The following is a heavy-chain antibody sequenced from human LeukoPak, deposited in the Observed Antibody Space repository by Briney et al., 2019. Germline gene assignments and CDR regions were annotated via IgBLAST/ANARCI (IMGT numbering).Heavy chain of an antibody. CDR2: ISAYNGNT. CDR1: GYTFTSYG. J-gene: IGHJ5*02. CDR3: ARVKYDYGSSRFDP. V-gene: IGHV1-18*01. Sequence: ASVKVSCKASGYTFTSYGISWVRQAPGQGLEWMGWISAYNGNTNYAQKLQGRVTMTTDTSTSTAYMELRSLRSDDTAVYYCARVKYDYGSSRFDPWGQGTLVTVSS. D-gene: IGHD3-22*01.